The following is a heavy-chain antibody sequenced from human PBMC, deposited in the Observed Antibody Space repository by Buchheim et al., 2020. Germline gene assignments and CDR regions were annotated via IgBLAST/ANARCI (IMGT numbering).Heavy chain of an antibody. CDR1: GFTFSGNW. J-gene: IGHJ4*02. D-gene: IGHD3-22*01. CDR2: IDSVGGSS. Sequence: EVQLVDFGGGLVHPGGSLRLSCIASGFTFSGNWMHWARQAPGKALVWVSRIDSVGGSSIYMDSVEGRFNVSRDNAQNTLYLQMNSRRVEDTTVYYCARGRLGYVDYWGQGA. V-gene: IGHV3-74*01. CDR3: ARGRLGYVDY.